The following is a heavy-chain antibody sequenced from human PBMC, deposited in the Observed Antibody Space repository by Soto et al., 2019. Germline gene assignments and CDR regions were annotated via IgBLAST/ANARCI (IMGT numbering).Heavy chain of an antibody. CDR3: AKWRPPYNWNDGLDY. J-gene: IGHJ4*02. CDR2: ISWNSGRI. D-gene: IGHD1-1*01. V-gene: IGHV3-9*01. Sequence: EVQLVESGGGLVQPGRSLRLSCAASGFTFDDYAMHWVRQAPGKGLEWVSGISWNSGRIGYADSVKGRFTISRDNAKNSLYLQMNSLRAEDTALYYCAKWRPPYNWNDGLDYWGQGPLVTVSS. CDR1: GFTFDDYA.